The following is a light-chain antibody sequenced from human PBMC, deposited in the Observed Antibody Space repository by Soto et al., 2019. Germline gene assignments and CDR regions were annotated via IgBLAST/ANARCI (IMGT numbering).Light chain of an antibody. CDR3: QQRSNWPYT. Sequence: EIVLTQSPATLSLSPGQRATLSCRASQSVNSYLVWYQQKPGQAPRLLIYDASNRATGIPARFSGSGSGTDFTLTISTLEPEDFAVYHCQQRSNWPYTFGQGTKLEIK. V-gene: IGKV3-11*01. CDR1: QSVNSY. CDR2: DAS. J-gene: IGKJ2*01.